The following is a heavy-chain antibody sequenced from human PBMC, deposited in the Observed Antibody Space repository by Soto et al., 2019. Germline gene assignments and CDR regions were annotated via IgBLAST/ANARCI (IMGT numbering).Heavy chain of an antibody. V-gene: IGHV3-23*01. CDR3: AKGPENYEDIWGTRDAFDI. CDR2: ISGSGGST. CDR1: GFTFSSYA. D-gene: IGHD3-16*01. Sequence: EVQLLESGGGLVQPGGSLRLSCAASGFTFSSYAMSWVRQAPGKGLEWVSAISGSGGSTYYADSVTGRFTISSDNSKNTLELQMNSRRAEDTAVYYCAKGPENYEDIWGTRDAFDIWGQGTMVTVSS. J-gene: IGHJ3*02.